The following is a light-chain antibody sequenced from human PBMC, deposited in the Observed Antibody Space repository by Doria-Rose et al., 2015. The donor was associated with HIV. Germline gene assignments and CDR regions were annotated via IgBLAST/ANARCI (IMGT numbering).Light chain of an antibody. CDR1: QSFSSTY. J-gene: IGKJ1*01. V-gene: IGKV3-20*01. CDR3: HQYGTSWT. CDR2: DGS. Sequence: TQSPGTLSLSPGERATLSCRASQSFSSTYLAWYQQKPGQAPGLLIYDGSTRATGIPDRFSASVSGTDFTLTINRLEPEDFALYYCHQYGTSWTFGQGTKVEI.